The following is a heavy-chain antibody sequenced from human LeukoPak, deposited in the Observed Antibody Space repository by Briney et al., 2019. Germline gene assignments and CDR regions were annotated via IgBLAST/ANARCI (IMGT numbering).Heavy chain of an antibody. V-gene: IGHV4-31*03. Sequence: SQTLSLTCTVSGGSIRSGGWYWSWIRQHPGKGLEWIGYIYYDGSTDYNPSLKSRVTISVDTSKNQFSLRLSSVTAADTAVYYCAKENYPSSSWYPYGMDVWGQGTTVTVSS. D-gene: IGHD6-13*01. CDR3: AKENYPSSSWYPYGMDV. CDR2: IYYDGST. CDR1: GGSIRSGGWY. J-gene: IGHJ6*02.